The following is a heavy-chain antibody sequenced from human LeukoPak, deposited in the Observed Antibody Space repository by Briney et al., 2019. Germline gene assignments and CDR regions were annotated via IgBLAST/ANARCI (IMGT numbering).Heavy chain of an antibody. CDR2: INSSSSYI. Sequence: GGSLRLSCAASGFTFSSYSMNWVRQAPGKGLGWVSSINSSSSYIYYADSVKGRFTISRDNAKNSLYLQMNSLRAEDTAVYYCAKTRPEYSSSSPGFDPWGQGTLVTVSS. V-gene: IGHV3-21*01. CDR1: GFTFSSYS. D-gene: IGHD6-6*01. CDR3: AKTRPEYSSSSPGFDP. J-gene: IGHJ5*02.